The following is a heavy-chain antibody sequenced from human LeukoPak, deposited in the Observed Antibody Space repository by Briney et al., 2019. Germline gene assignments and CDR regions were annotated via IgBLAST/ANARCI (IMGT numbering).Heavy chain of an antibody. V-gene: IGHV3-21*01. Sequence: GGSLGFSGPPSGFTFISFTRNWFGQPPGKGWEWVSSISSSSSYIYYADSVKGRFTISRDNAKNSLYLQMNSLRAEDTAVYYCAGSSDYVFDYWGQGTLVTVSS. D-gene: IGHD4-17*01. CDR2: ISSSSSYI. J-gene: IGHJ4*02. CDR3: AGSSDYVFDY. CDR1: GFTFISFT.